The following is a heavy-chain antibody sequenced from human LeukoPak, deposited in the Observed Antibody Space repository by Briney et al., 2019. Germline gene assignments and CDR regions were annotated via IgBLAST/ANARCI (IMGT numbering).Heavy chain of an antibody. V-gene: IGHV3-7*01. Sequence: GGSLRLSCEASTFTFTPGWMSWVRQAPGKGLEWVAMIKRDGGEKHYVDSVKGRFTISRDNAKNSLYLQMDSLRDEDTAVYYCASLDTAHPSGVYWGQGTLVTVSS. D-gene: IGHD5-18*01. CDR2: IKRDGGEK. CDR1: TFTFTPGW. J-gene: IGHJ4*02. CDR3: ASLDTAHPSGVY.